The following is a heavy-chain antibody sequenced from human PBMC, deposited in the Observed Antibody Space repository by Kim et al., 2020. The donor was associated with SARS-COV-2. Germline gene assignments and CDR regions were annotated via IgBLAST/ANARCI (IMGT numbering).Heavy chain of an antibody. CDR3: TREVRVNAAVECYYFSGMDV. D-gene: IGHD3-3*01. CDR1: GVSFTSYW. CDR2: IKQDGSET. J-gene: IGHJ6*02. Sequence: GGSLRLSCATSGVSFTSYWMSWVRQVPGKGLEWVANIKQDGSETYYVDSVKGRFTISRDNAKNSVYLQMSSLRAEDTAVYHCTREVRVNAAVECYYFSGMDVWGQGTTVTVSS. V-gene: IGHV3-7*01.